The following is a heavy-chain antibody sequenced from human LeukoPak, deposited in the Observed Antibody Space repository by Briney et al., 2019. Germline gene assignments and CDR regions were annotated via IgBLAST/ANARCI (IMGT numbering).Heavy chain of an antibody. CDR3: ARDSGNRGYDVFDI. V-gene: IGHV4-59*01. Sequence: SETLSLTCTVSGGSITNYYRSWIRQPPGKGLERIGYIYYSGSANYHPSLKSRVIISVDTSKNQFSLNLSSVTAADTALYYCARDSGNRGYDVFDIWGQGTMVTVSS. D-gene: IGHD3-22*01. CDR1: GGSITNYY. J-gene: IGHJ3*02. CDR2: IYYSGSA.